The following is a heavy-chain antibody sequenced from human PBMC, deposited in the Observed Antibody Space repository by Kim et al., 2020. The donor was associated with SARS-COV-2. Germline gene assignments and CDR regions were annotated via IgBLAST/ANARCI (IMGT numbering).Heavy chain of an antibody. D-gene: IGHD1-26*01. V-gene: IGHV1-24*01. Sequence: AQKFQGRVTMTEDTSTDTAYMELSSLRSEDTAVYYCATVHGWELRGFDYWGQGTLVTVSS. J-gene: IGHJ4*02. CDR3: ATVHGWELRGFDY.